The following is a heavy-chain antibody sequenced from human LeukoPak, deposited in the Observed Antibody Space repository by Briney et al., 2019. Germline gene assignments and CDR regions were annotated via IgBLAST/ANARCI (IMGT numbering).Heavy chain of an antibody. V-gene: IGHV3-23*01. CDR1: GFTFSNYA. CDR3: AKGITYYDILTGSYAPSGAFDI. J-gene: IGHJ3*02. CDR2: ISGSGGST. Sequence: GGSLRLSCAASGFTFSNYAMSWVRQAPGKGLEWVSAISGSGGSTYYADSVKGRFTISRDNSKNTLYLQMNSLRAEDTAVYYCAKGITYYDILTGSYAPSGAFDIWGQGTMVTVSS. D-gene: IGHD3-9*01.